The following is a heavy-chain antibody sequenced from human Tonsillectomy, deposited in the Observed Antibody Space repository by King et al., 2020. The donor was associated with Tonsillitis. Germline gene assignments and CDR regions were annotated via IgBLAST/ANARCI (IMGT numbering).Heavy chain of an antibody. CDR2: FSYSGST. CDR3: ARAHYDFWRGFEF. Sequence: VQLQESGPGLVKPAETLSLTCTVSGGSVSTYYWNWIRQSPGKGLEWLGYFSYSGSTNFNPSLNTRVMISVDPSKNQFSLKLRSVTAADTAVYYCARAHYDFWRGFEFWGQGILVTVSS. J-gene: IGHJ4*02. CDR1: GGSVSTYY. D-gene: IGHD3-3*01. V-gene: IGHV4-59*02.